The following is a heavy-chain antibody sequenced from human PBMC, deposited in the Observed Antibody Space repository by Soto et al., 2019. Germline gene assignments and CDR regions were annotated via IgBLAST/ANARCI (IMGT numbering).Heavy chain of an antibody. V-gene: IGHV4-59*01. CDR2: VYYSGST. J-gene: IGHJ4*02. CDR3: ASSFYSGSGSSTYYFDY. D-gene: IGHD3-10*01. Sequence: SETLSLTCTVSGGSISSYYWSWIRQPPGKGLEWIGYVYYSGSTNYNPSLKSRVTISLDTSKNQFSLKLSSVTAADTAVYYCASSFYSGSGSSTYYFDYWGQGTLVTVS. CDR1: GGSISSYY.